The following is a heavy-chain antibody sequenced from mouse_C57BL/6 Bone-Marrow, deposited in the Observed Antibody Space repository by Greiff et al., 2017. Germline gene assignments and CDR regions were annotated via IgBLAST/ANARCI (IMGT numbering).Heavy chain of an antibody. CDR2: IYPGSGNT. CDR1: GYTFTDYY. V-gene: IGHV1-76*01. CDR3: ARESAYGSSYSFWAMDY. D-gene: IGHD1-1*01. J-gene: IGHJ4*01. Sequence: QVQLQQSGAELVRPGASVKLSCKASGYTFTDYYINWVKQRPGQGLEWIARIYPGSGNTYYNAKFKGKATLTAEKSSSTAYMQLSSLTSEDSAVYFCARESAYGSSYSFWAMDYWGQGTSVTVSS.